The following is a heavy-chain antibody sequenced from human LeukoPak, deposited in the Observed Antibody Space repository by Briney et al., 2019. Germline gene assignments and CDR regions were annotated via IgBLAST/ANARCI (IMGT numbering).Heavy chain of an antibody. J-gene: IGHJ4*02. CDR3: ARVVGATIDY. D-gene: IGHD1-26*01. CDR1: GGSISSYY. Sequence: PSETLSLTCTVPGGSISSYYWSWIRQPPGKGLEWIGYIYYSGSTNYNPSLKSRVTISVDTSKNQFSLKLSSVTAADTAVYYCARVVGATIDYWGQGTLVTVSS. V-gene: IGHV4-59*01. CDR2: IYYSGST.